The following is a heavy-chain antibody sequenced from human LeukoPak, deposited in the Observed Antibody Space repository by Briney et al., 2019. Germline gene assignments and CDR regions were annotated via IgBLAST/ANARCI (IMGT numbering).Heavy chain of an antibody. J-gene: IGHJ3*02. V-gene: IGHV4-39*01. CDR2: IYYGGST. CDR3: ASGIVGATMSAFDI. D-gene: IGHD1-26*01. Sequence: SETLSLTCTVSGGSISSSSYYWGWIRQPPGKGLEWIGSIYYGGSTYYNPSLKSRVTISVDTSKNQFSLKLSSVTAADTAVYYCASGIVGATMSAFDIWGQGTMVTVSS. CDR1: GGSISSSSYY.